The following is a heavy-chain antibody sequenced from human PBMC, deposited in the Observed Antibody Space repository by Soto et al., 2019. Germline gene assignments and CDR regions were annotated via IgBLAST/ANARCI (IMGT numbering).Heavy chain of an antibody. CDR1: GFTFSTYE. D-gene: IGHD5-12*01. CDR3: TKEKSVMYSGYDAFDI. Sequence: LRLSCAAYGFTFSTYEMDWVRQAPGKGLEWVAYISSSGYIMYADSVKGRFTISRDNADNSLYLQMNSLRAEDTAVYYCTKEKSVMYSGYDAFDIWGRGTRVTVSS. V-gene: IGHV3-48*03. CDR2: ISSSGYI. J-gene: IGHJ3*02.